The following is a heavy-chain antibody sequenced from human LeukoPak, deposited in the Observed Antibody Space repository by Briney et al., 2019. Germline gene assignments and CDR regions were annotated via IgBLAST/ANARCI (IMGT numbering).Heavy chain of an antibody. D-gene: IGHD5-18*01. V-gene: IGHV1-2*02. CDR2: INPNSGGT. CDR3: ARTSGPRGGYSCVN. J-gene: IGHJ4*02. CDR1: GYTFTGYY. Sequence: ASVKVSCKASGYTFTGYYMHWVRQAPGQGLEWMGWINPNSGGTNYAQKFQGRVTMTRDTSISTAYMELSRLRSDDTAVYYCARTSGPRGGYSCVNWGQGTLVTVSS.